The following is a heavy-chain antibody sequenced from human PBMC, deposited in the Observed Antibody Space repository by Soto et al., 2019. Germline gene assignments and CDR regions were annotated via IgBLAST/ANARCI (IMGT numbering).Heavy chain of an antibody. Sequence: WESGGGLVKPGGSLRLSCAASGFAFGRYALSWVRQAPGKGLEWVSAMGGSVDSKSYADSVKGRFTISRDDPKNTLFLEMNSLRPEDTAIYFCARDQISGWYDNWGQGTLVTVSS. J-gene: IGHJ5*02. CDR2: MGGSVDSK. CDR3: ARDQISGWYDN. CDR1: GFAFGRYA. V-gene: IGHV3-23*01. D-gene: IGHD6-19*01.